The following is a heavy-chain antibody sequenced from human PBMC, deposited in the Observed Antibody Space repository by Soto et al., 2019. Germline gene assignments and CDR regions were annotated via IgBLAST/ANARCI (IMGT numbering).Heavy chain of an antibody. CDR3: ATDPGDYEDF. V-gene: IGHV3-15*01. CDR2: IKNKKDGGTT. Sequence: GGSLRLSCAASGLTFTNGWMSWFRQAPGKGLEWVGHIKNKKDGGTTDYAAPVKGRFTISRDDARSTLFLQMNSLRTEDTAVYYCATDPGDYEDFWGQRTQVTVSS. J-gene: IGHJ4*02. D-gene: IGHD4-17*01. CDR1: GLTFTNGW.